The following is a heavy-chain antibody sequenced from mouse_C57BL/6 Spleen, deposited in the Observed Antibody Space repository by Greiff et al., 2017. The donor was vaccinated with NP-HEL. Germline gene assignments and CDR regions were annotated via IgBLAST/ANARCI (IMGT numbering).Heavy chain of an antibody. D-gene: IGHD1-1*01. CDR1: GYAFSSSW. J-gene: IGHJ1*03. CDR3: ARGRIGDYGSNWYFDV. V-gene: IGHV1-82*01. Sequence: VQLQQSGPELVKPGASVKISCKASGYAFSSSWMNWVKQRPGKGLEWIGRIYPGDGDTNYNGKFKGKATLTADKSSSTAYMQLSSLTSEDSAVYLCARGRIGDYGSNWYFDVWGTGTTVTVSS. CDR2: IYPGDGDT.